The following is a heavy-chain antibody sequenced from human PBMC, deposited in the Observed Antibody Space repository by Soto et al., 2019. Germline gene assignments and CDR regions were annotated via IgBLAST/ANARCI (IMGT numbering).Heavy chain of an antibody. Sequence: EVQLVESGGGLVKPGGSLRLSCAASGFTLKNAWMSWVRQAPGKGLEWVGRIKTKTSGVTTDYAAPVEGRLTISRDDSDNRLYLQMNSLQTEDTAVYFCATYPHVVVNTTFDYWGQGALVTVSS. D-gene: IGHD2-2*01. CDR1: GFTLKNAW. J-gene: IGHJ4*02. CDR3: ATYPHVVVNTTFDY. CDR2: IKTKTSGVTT. V-gene: IGHV3-15*01.